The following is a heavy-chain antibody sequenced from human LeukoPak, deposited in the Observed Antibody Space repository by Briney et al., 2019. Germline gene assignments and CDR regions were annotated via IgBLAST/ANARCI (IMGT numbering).Heavy chain of an antibody. J-gene: IGHJ4*02. CDR2: INPNSGAT. CDR1: GYTFTGYY. V-gene: IGHV1-2*02. CDR3: ARADILTAYYTLDF. D-gene: IGHD3-9*01. Sequence: VKVSCKASGYTFTGYYMHWVRRAPGQGLEWMGWINPNSGATNFAQKFQGRVSMTRDTSISTAYMELSSLRSDDTAVYYCARADILTAYYTLDFWGQGTLVTVSS.